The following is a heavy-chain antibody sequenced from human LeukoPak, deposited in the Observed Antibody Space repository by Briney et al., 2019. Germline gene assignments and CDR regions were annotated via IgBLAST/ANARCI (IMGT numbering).Heavy chain of an antibody. CDR1: GFTFSSYG. V-gene: IGHV3-33*01. CDR2: IWYDGSNK. J-gene: IGHJ4*02. Sequence: QPGRSLRLSCAASGFTFSSYGMHWVRQAPGKGLEWVAVIWYDGSNKYYADSVKGRFTISRDNSKNTLYLQMNSLRAEDTAVYYCARDVARGIAWYLDYWGQGTLVTVSS. D-gene: IGHD6-13*01. CDR3: ARDVARGIAWYLDY.